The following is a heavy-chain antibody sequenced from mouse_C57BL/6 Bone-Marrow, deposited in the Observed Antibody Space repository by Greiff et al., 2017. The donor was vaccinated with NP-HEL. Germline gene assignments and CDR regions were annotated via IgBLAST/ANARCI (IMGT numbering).Heavy chain of an antibody. D-gene: IGHD1-1*01. CDR2: ISSGGDYI. CDR1: GFTFSSYA. V-gene: IGHV5-9-1*02. J-gene: IGHJ1*03. Sequence: EVMLVESGEGLVKPGGSLKLSCAASGFTFSSYAMSWVRQTPEKRPEWVAYISSGGDYIYYADTVKGRFTISRDNARNTLYLQMSSLKSEDTAMYYCTREGWVGPHWYFDVWGTGTTVTVSS. CDR3: TREGWVGPHWYFDV.